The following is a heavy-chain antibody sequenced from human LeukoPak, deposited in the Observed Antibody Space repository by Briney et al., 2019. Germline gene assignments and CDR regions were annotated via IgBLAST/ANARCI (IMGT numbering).Heavy chain of an antibody. CDR2: IYHSGST. CDR3: ARYIVVVVAATPNAFDI. Sequence: SGTLSLTCAVSGGSISSSNWWSWVRQPPGKGLEWIGEIYHSGSTNYNPSLKSRVTISVDKSKNQFSLKLSSVTAADTAVYYCARYIVVVVAATPNAFDIWGQGTMVTVSS. D-gene: IGHD2-15*01. J-gene: IGHJ3*02. CDR1: GGSISSSNW. V-gene: IGHV4-4*02.